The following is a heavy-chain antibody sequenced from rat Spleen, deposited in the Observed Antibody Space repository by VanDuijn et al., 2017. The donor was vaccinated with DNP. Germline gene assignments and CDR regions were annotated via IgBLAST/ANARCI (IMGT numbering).Heavy chain of an antibody. CDR3: ASSPRNRPGDVMDA. V-gene: IGHV3-1*01. J-gene: IGHJ4*01. CDR2: ISYSGST. D-gene: IGHD1-4*01. Sequence: EVQLQESGPGLVKPSQSLSLTCSVTGYSITSNYWGWIRKFPGNKMEWMGYISYSGSTSYNPSLKSRISITRDTPKNQFFLQLNSVTTEETATYYGASSPRNRPGDVMDAWGQGASVTVSS. CDR1: GYSITSNY.